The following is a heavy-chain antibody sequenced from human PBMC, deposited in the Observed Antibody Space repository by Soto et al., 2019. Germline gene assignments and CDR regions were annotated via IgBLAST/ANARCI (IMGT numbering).Heavy chain of an antibody. D-gene: IGHD3-9*01. J-gene: IGHJ6*02. Sequence: QVQLVESGGGVVQPGRSLRLSCAASGFTFSSYAMHWVRQAPGKGLEWVAVISYDGSNKYYADSVKGRFTISRDNSKNTLYLQMNSLRAEDTAVYYCAREGYDILTCYYYYDYGMDVWGQGTTVTVSS. V-gene: IGHV3-30-3*01. CDR1: GFTFSSYA. CDR3: AREGYDILTCYYYYDYGMDV. CDR2: ISYDGSNK.